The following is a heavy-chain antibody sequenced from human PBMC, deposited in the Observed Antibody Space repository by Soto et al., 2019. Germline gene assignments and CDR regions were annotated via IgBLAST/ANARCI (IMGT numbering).Heavy chain of an antibody. CDR2: INPNSGGT. CDR3: ARVNVVVVAATREYYFDY. CDR1: GYTFTGYY. J-gene: IGHJ4*02. Sequence: ASVKVSCKASGYTFTGYYMHWVRQAPGQGLEWMGWINPNSGGTNYAQKFQGRVTMTRDTSISTAYMELSRLRSDDTAVYYCARVNVVVVAATREYYFDYWGQGTLVTVYS. D-gene: IGHD2-15*01. V-gene: IGHV1-2*02.